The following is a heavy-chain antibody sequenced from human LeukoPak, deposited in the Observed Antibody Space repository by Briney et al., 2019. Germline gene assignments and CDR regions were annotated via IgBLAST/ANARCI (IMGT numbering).Heavy chain of an antibody. V-gene: IGHV4-59*12. Sequence: SETLSLTCTVSGGSISSYYWSWIRQPPGKGLEWIGYIYYSGSTNYNPSLKSRVTISVDKSKNQFSLNLTSVTAADTAVYYCAGAGDFSAYWYFHLWGRGTLVTVSS. CDR3: AGAGDFSAYWYFHL. J-gene: IGHJ2*01. CDR2: IYYSGST. D-gene: IGHD4-11*01. CDR1: GGSISSYY.